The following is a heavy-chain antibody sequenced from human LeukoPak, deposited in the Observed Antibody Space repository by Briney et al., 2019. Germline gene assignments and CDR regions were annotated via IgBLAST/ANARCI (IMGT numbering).Heavy chain of an antibody. J-gene: IGHJ4*02. CDR2: ISGSGSST. CDR1: GFTFSSYA. Sequence: VGSLRLSCAASGFTFSSYAMSWVRQAPGEGLEWVSVISGSGSSTYYADSVKGRFTVSRDNSKNTLYLQMNSLRAEDTAVYYCAKGGARDIVVVPAAIRPDFWGQGTLVTVSS. V-gene: IGHV3-23*01. CDR3: AKGGARDIVVVPAAIRPDF. D-gene: IGHD2-2*01.